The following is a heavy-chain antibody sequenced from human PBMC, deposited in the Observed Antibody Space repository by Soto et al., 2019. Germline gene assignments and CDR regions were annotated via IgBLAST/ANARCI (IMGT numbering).Heavy chain of an antibody. J-gene: IGHJ6*02. V-gene: IGHV3-49*03. CDR2: IRSKAYGGTT. CDR3: TRAGGVATTHPYYYYGMDV. Sequence: QAGGSLRLSCTASGFTFGDYAMSWFRQAPGKGLEWVGFIRSKAYGGTTEYAASVKGRFTISRDDSKSIAYLQMNSLKTEDTAVYYCTRAGGVATTHPYYYYGMDVWGQGTTVTVSS. D-gene: IGHD5-12*01. CDR1: GFTFGDYA.